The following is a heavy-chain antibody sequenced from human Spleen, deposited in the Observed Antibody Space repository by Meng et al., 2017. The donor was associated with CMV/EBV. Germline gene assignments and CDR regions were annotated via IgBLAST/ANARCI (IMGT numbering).Heavy chain of an antibody. V-gene: IGHV4-39*07. J-gene: IGHJ6*02. D-gene: IGHD2-2*01. CDR3: ARDNGVVPAAMVDYYYYYGMDV. CDR1: GGSISSSSYY. Sequence: SETLSLTCTVSGGSISSSSYYWGWIRQPPGKGLEWIGSIYYSGSTYYNPSRKSRVTISVDTSKNQFSLKLSSVTAADTAVYYCARDNGVVPAAMVDYYYYYGMDVWGQGTTVTVSS. CDR2: IYYSGST.